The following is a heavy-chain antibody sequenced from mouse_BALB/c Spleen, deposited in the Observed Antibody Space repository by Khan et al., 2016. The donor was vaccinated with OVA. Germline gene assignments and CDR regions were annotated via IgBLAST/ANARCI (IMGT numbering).Heavy chain of an antibody. Sequence: QVQLKQSGPGLVAPSQSLSITCTVSGFSLTDYGVSWIRQSPGKGLEWLGLIWGGGSTYYNSVLKSRLSISKDNSKSQVFLKMNSLQTDDTAIYXCAKLLWSHYYAMDYWGQGTSVTVSS. CDR2: IWGGGST. J-gene: IGHJ4*01. CDR1: GFSLTDYG. V-gene: IGHV2-6-5*01. CDR3: AKLLWSHYYAMDY. D-gene: IGHD1-1*02.